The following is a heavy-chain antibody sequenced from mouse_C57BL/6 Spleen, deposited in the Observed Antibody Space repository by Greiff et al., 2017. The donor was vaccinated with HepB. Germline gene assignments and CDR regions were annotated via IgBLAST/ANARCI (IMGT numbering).Heavy chain of an antibody. D-gene: IGHD2-2*01. Sequence: VQLQQSGAELVKPGASVKISCKASGYAFSSYWMNWVKQRPGKGLEWIGQIYPGDGDTNYNGKFKGKATLTADKSSSTAYMQLSSLTSEDSAVYFCARSMVTAGGTSDYWGQGTTLTVSS. J-gene: IGHJ2*01. V-gene: IGHV1-80*01. CDR3: ARSMVTAGGTSDY. CDR2: IYPGDGDT. CDR1: GYAFSSYW.